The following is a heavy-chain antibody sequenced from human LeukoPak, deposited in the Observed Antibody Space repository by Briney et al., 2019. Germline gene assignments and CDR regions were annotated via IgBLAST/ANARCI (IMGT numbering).Heavy chain of an antibody. V-gene: IGHV4-59*01. CDR2: IYYSGST. CDR1: GGSISSYY. CDR3: ARGFETGSIDY. Sequence: SETLSLTCTVSGGSISSYYWSWIRQPPGKGLEWIGYIYYSGSTNYNPSLKSRATISVVTSKNQFSLKLSSVTAADTAVYYCARGFETGSIDYWGQGTLVTVSS. J-gene: IGHJ4*02. D-gene: IGHD3-9*01.